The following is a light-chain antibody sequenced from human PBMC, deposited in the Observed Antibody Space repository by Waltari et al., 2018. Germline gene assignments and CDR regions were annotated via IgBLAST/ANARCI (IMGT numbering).Light chain of an antibody. Sequence: VLTQSPGTLSLSPGESATLSCRASQSLTKRYLAWYQQKPGQAPRLVICGASSRAAGIPDRFSGSGSGTDFTLTISRLEPEDFAVYYCQQYGSSIMYTFGQGTKLEIK. CDR3: QQYGSSIMYT. J-gene: IGKJ2*01. CDR2: GAS. V-gene: IGKV3-20*01. CDR1: QSLTKRY.